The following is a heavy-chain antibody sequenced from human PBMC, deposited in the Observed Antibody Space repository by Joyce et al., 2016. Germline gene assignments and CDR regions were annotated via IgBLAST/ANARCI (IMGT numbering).Heavy chain of an antibody. CDR2: IYHSGAT. Sequence: QVQLQESGPGQVKPSETLSLTCNVSGVSLSGHYWSWIRQPPGKGLEWIGFIYHSGATDYNPSLKSRVTMSIDLSKNQFSLKLTSMTAADTAVYYCATVAGQGDHWGQGALVTVSS. CDR3: ATVAGQGDH. V-gene: IGHV4-59*11. J-gene: IGHJ4*02. CDR1: GVSLSGHY. D-gene: IGHD6-19*01.